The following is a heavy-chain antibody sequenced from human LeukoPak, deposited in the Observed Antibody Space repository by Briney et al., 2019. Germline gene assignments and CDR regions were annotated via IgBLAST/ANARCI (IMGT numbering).Heavy chain of an antibody. V-gene: IGHV5-51*01. D-gene: IGHD3-10*01. CDR3: AGNMVRGVKNWFDP. CDR2: IYPGDSDI. J-gene: IGHJ5*02. CDR1: GYSFTTYW. Sequence: GESLKISCKGSGYSFTTYWIGWVRQMPGKGLEWMGTIYPGDSDIRYSPSFQGQVTISADKSISTAYLQWSSLKASDTAMYYCAGNMVRGVKNWFDPWGQGTLVTVSS.